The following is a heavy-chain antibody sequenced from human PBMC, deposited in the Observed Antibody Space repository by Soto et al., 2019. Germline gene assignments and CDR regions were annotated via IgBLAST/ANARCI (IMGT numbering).Heavy chain of an antibody. CDR1: EGTLRYYG. D-gene: IGHD2-15*01. V-gene: IGHV3-21*01. J-gene: IGHJ6*04. CDR3: ARDRLAATRRYYYGMDV. CDR2: TFNYAGRL. Sequence: VPLRLPWGVAEGTLRYYGIPCVIQAPGKGLEWVSFTFNYAGRLYYADSVKGRFAISRDDAKNSLYLQMNSLRAEDTAVYYCARDRLAATRRYYYGMDVWGKGTTVTVSS.